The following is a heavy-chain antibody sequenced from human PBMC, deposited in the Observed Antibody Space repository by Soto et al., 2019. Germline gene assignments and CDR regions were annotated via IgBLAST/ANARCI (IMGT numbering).Heavy chain of an antibody. CDR2: VYYRGRS. Sequence: SETLSLTCTVSGGSVTNSSYYWGWIRQSPGKGLEWIGSVYYRGRSYSKSSVKSRGTISVDTSKNQYYLNLNSVTASNTAVYFCVSQRIKVITQASFDFWGPGVLVIVSS. V-gene: IGHV4-39*01. CDR1: GGSVTNSSYY. CDR3: VSQRIKVITQASFDF. D-gene: IGHD1-20*01. J-gene: IGHJ4*02.